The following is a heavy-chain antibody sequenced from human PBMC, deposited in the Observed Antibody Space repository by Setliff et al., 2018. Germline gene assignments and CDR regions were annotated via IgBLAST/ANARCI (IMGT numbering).Heavy chain of an antibody. CDR1: GYTFTGYY. Sequence: ASVKVSCKASGYTFTGYYMHWVRQAPGQGLEWMGWINPNSGGTNYAQKFQGWVTMTRDTSISTAYMELSRLRSDDTAVYYCARIGGSTTVNLLGLFQTPPDAFDFWGQGTMVTVSS. V-gene: IGHV1-2*04. CDR3: ARIGGSTTVNLLGLFQTPPDAFDF. CDR2: INPNSGGT. J-gene: IGHJ3*01. D-gene: IGHD4-17*01.